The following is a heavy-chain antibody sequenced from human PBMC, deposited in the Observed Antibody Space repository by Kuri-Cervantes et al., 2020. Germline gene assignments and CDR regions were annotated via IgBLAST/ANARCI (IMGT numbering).Heavy chain of an antibody. CDR2: IYHSGST. D-gene: IGHD4-17*01. J-gene: IGHJ5*02. V-gene: IGHV4-59*12. CDR3: ARGVGYGDHVQWFDP. CDR1: GGSISSYY. Sequence: SETLSLTCTVSGGSISSYYWSWIRQPAGKGLEWIGYIYHSGSTYYNPSLKSRVTISVDRSKNQFSLKLSSVTAADTAVYYCARGVGYGDHVQWFDPWGQGTLVTVSS.